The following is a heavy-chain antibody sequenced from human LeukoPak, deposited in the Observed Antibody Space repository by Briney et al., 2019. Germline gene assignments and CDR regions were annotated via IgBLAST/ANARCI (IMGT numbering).Heavy chain of an antibody. J-gene: IGHJ4*02. Sequence: SETLSLTCTVSGGSISNYYWSWIRQPAGKGLEWIGRIYTSGSTNYSPSLKSRVTMSVDTSKKQFSLKLSSVTAADTAVYYCARELIAAAGAFDYWGQGTLVTVSS. D-gene: IGHD6-13*01. CDR2: IYTSGST. CDR3: ARELIAAAGAFDY. CDR1: GGSISNYY. V-gene: IGHV4-4*07.